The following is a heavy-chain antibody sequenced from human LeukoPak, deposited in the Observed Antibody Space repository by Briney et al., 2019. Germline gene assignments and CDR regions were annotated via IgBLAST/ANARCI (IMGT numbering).Heavy chain of an antibody. J-gene: IGHJ3*02. Sequence: SETLSLTCTVSGGSISSGGYYWSWIRQHPGKGLEWIGYIYYSGSTYYNPSLKSRVTISVDTSKNQFSLKLSSVTAADTAVYYCARDSRGYGDAFDIWGQGTMVTVSS. CDR2: IYYSGST. D-gene: IGHD5-12*01. CDR1: GGSISSGGYY. V-gene: IGHV4-31*03. CDR3: ARDSRGYGDAFDI.